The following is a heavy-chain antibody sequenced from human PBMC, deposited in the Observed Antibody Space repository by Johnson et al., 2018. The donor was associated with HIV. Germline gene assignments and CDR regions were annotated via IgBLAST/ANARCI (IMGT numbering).Heavy chain of an antibody. J-gene: IGHJ3*02. Sequence: QVQLVESGGGVVQPGRSLRLSCAASGFTFSSYGMHWVRQAPGTGLEWVAVIYYDGSNKYYEDSMKGRFPISRDNDQHTLYLQMSILRAEDTAVYYCAKDNLKRTRGSDAFDIWGQGTRVTVSS. CDR2: IYYDGSNK. CDR3: AKDNLKRTRGSDAFDI. V-gene: IGHV3-33*06. D-gene: IGHD2-15*01. CDR1: GFTFSSYG.